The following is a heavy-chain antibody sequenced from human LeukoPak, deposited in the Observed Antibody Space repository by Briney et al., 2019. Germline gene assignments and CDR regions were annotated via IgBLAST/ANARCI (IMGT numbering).Heavy chain of an antibody. CDR2: INDKGVDK. Sequence: GGSLRLSCAASGFTFSRFGMHWVRQAPGKGLEWVAFINDKGVDKNYADSVKGRFTISRDNSKNTLVLQMNSLRSEDTAVYFCARDNRDWAFDYWGQGTLVTVSS. D-gene: IGHD2-21*02. V-gene: IGHV3-30*02. CDR3: ARDNRDWAFDY. J-gene: IGHJ4*02. CDR1: GFTFSRFG.